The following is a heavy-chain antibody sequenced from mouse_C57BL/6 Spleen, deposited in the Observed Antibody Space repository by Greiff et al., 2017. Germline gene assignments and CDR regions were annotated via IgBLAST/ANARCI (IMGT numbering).Heavy chain of an antibody. CDR3: ARTVYDSNHWYFDV. V-gene: IGHV1-69*01. J-gene: IGHJ1*03. D-gene: IGHD2-5*01. Sequence: QVQLQQPGAELVMPGASVKLSCKASGYTFTSYWMHWVKQRPGQGLEWIGEIDPSDSYTNYNQKFEGKSPLTVDKSSSTAYMQLSSLTSEDSAVYYCARTVYDSNHWYFDVWGTGTTVTVSS. CDR2: IDPSDSYT. CDR1: GYTFTSYW.